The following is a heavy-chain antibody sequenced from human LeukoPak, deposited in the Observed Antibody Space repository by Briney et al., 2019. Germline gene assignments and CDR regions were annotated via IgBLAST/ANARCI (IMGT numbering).Heavy chain of an antibody. J-gene: IGHJ3*02. V-gene: IGHV2-5*02. CDR1: GFSLTTSGLG. D-gene: IGHD3-10*01. CDR2: IYWDDDK. CDR3: AHRGLGRGDDAFDI. Sequence: SGPTLVKPTQTLTLTCTFSGFSLTTSGLGVGWIRQPPGKALEWLALIYWDDDKRYSPSLKSRLTITKDTSKNQVVLTMTNMDPVDTATYYCAHRGLGRGDDAFDIWGQGTMVTVSS.